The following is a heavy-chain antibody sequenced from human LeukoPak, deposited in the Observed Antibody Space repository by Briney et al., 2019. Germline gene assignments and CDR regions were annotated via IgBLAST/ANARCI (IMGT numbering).Heavy chain of an antibody. D-gene: IGHD1-26*01. CDR1: GGSISSYD. CDR2: IYYTGRT. CDR3: ARIGGSYYGMGVFDY. V-gene: IGHV4-59*01. Sequence: NPSETLSLTCIVSGGSISSYDWSWIRQPPGKGLELIGYIYYTGRTNYNPSLNSRVTISVDTSKNQFSLYLSSVTAADTAVYYCARIGGSYYGMGVFDYWGQGTLVTVSS. J-gene: IGHJ4*02.